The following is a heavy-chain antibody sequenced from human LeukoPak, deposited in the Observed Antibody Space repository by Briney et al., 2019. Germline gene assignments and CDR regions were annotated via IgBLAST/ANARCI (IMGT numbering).Heavy chain of an antibody. J-gene: IGHJ5*02. V-gene: IGHV4-61*01. D-gene: IGHD2-15*01. Sequence: SETLSLTCTVSGGSVSSGSYYWSSVRQPPGRGLERVGYIYYSGSTNYNPSRKSRVTISVDTSKNQFSLKLSSVTAADTAVYYCATGYCSGGSCHLFDPWGQGTLVTVSS. CDR2: IYYSGST. CDR3: ATGYCSGGSCHLFDP. CDR1: GGSVSSGSYY.